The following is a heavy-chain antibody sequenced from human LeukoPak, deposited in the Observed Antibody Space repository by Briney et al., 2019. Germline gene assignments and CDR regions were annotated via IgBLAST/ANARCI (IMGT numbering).Heavy chain of an antibody. Sequence: PSETLSLTCTVSGGSISNYHWSWIRQPAGKGLEWIGQIHTSGSTNYNPPLKSRVTMSVDTSKNQFSLKLSSVTAADTAVYYCAGPYYYGSGSSFDYWGQGTLVTVSS. CDR2: IHTSGST. J-gene: IGHJ4*02. CDR3: AGPYYYGSGSSFDY. V-gene: IGHV4-4*07. D-gene: IGHD3-10*01. CDR1: GGSISNYH.